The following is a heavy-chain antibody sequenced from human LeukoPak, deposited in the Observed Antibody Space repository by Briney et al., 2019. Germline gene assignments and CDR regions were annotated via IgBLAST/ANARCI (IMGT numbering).Heavy chain of an antibody. D-gene: IGHD5-24*01. J-gene: IGHJ6*02. CDR1: GGTFSSYA. CDR2: IIPILGIA. V-gene: IGHV1-69*04. CDR3: VGYTNSYYYYGMDV. Sequence: SVKVSCKASGGTFSSYAISWVRQAPGQGLEWMGRIIPILGIANYAQKFQGRVTITADKSTSTAYMELSSLRSEDTAVYYCVGYTNSYYYYGMDVWGQGATVTVSS.